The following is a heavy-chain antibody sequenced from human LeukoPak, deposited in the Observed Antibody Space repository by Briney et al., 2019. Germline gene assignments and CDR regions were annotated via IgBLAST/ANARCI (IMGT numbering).Heavy chain of an antibody. J-gene: IGHJ6*02. D-gene: IGHD2-8*02. Sequence: PGGSLRLSCAASGFSLSGYWMHWVRQAPGKGLGWVSRISPDGSDTTYADSVKGRFTISRDNSKNTLYLQMNSLRDEDAAVYQCTRVQAGRSGHMDVWGRGTTVTVSS. CDR2: ISPDGSDT. CDR3: TRVQAGRSGHMDV. CDR1: GFSLSGYW. V-gene: IGHV3-74*01.